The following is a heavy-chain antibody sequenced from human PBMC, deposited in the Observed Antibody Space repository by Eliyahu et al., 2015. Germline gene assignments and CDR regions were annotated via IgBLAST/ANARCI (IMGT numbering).Heavy chain of an antibody. J-gene: IGHJ6*02. CDR3: ARDRNSNYGSAYYYFGMDV. CDR2: ISAYNGNT. D-gene: IGHD4-11*01. CDR1: GYTFTSYG. Sequence: QVQLVQSGAEVKKPGASVKVSCKASGYTFTSYGLCWVRQAPGQGLEWMGWISAYNGNTKYAQKFQGRVTMTTDTSTSTAYMELRSLRSDDTAVYYCARDRNSNYGSAYYYFGMDVWGQGTTDTVSS. V-gene: IGHV1-18*04.